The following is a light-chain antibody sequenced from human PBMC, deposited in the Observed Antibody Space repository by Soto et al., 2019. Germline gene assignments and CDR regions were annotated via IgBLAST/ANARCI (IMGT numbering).Light chain of an antibody. J-gene: IGLJ3*02. CDR1: SSDVGGYNY. V-gene: IGLV2-8*01. Sequence: QSALTQPPSASGSPGQSVTISCTGTSSDVGGYNYVSWYQQHPGKAPKLMIYGVSKRPSGVPDRFSDSKSGNTASLTVSGLQAGDEGDYYCSSYAGSNNLGVFGGGTKLTVL. CDR3: SSYAGSNNLGV. CDR2: GVS.